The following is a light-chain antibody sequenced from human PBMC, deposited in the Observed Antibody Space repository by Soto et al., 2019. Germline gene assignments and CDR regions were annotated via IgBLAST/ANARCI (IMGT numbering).Light chain of an antibody. Sequence: QSVLTQPPSASGTPGQRVTLSFSGSSSNIGSNIVHWYQHLPGTAPKLLIYSTHQRPSGVPDRRSGFKSGISASLAITGLQYDDEADYYCAAWDGSLDGVVFVGGTKLTVL. V-gene: IGLV1-44*01. J-gene: IGLJ2*01. CDR3: AAWDGSLDGVV. CDR1: SSNIGSNI. CDR2: STH.